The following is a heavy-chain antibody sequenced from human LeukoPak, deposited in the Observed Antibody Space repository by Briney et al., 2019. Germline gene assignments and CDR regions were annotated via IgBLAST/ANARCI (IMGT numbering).Heavy chain of an antibody. V-gene: IGHV3-23*01. D-gene: IGHD3-22*01. CDR2: ISTSGGRT. J-gene: IGHJ4*02. CDR3: AKDPTDFDSSGQTYFDN. Sequence: GGSLRLSCAASGFTFSSCAMSWVRQAPGKGLEWVSAISTSGGRTFYADSVKGRFTISRDNSKNTLYLQMNSLKAEDTAMYYCAKDPTDFDSSGQTYFDNWGQGTLVTVSS. CDR1: GFTFSSCA.